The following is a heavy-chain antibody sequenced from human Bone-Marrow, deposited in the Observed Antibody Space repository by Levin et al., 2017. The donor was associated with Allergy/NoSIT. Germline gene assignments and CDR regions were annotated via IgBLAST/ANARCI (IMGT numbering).Heavy chain of an antibody. J-gene: IGHJ6*02. V-gene: IGHV4-4*02. D-gene: IGHD3-16*01. CDR1: GGSISSSNW. CDR2: IYHSGST. CDR3: ARGGEGILYGMDV. Sequence: SETLSLTCAVSGGSISSSNWWSWVRQPPGKGLEWIGEIYHSGSTNYNPSLKSRVTISVDKSKNQFSLKLSSVTAADTAVYYCARGGEGILYGMDVWGQGTTVTVSS.